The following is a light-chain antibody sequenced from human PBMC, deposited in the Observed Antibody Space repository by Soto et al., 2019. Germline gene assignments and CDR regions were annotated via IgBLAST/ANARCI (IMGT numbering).Light chain of an antibody. V-gene: IGKV3-20*01. J-gene: IGKJ2*01. CDR2: DAS. CDR1: QSVSNVY. Sequence: EIVLTQSPGTLSLSPGERATLSCRASQSVSNVYLAWYQQKPGQAPRHLIYDASNGATGTRDRFGGSGSGTDFTLTISRLEPEDFAVYYCQQSGSSPRTFGQGTKLEIK. CDR3: QQSGSSPRT.